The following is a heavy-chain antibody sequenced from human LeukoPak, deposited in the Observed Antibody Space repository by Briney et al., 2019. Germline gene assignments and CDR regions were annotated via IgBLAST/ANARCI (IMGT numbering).Heavy chain of an antibody. CDR2: IYYSGST. CDR1: GGSISSGGYY. V-gene: IGHV4-31*03. Sequence: SETLSLTCTVSGGSISSGGYYWSWIRQHPGKGLEWIGYIYYSGSTYYNPSLKSRVTISVDTSKNQFSLKLSSVTAADTAVYYCARRVVVSWWLEGWFDPWGQGTLVTVSS. J-gene: IGHJ5*02. CDR3: ARRVVVSWWLEGWFDP. D-gene: IGHD2-21*01.